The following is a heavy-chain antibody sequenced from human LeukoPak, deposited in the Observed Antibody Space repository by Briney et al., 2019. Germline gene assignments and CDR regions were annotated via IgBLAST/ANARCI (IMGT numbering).Heavy chain of an antibody. V-gene: IGHV4-39*01. D-gene: IGHD3-10*01. J-gene: IGHJ4*02. CDR2: IYYSGST. Sequence: SETLSLTCTVSGGSISSTIHYWGWIRRPPGKGLEWIGSIYYSGSTYYNPSLKSRVTISVDTSKNQFSLKLSSVTAADTAVYYCARHRYCCGSAHLYYLDFWGQGTLVTVSS. CDR1: GGSISSTIHY. CDR3: ARHRYCCGSAHLYYLDF.